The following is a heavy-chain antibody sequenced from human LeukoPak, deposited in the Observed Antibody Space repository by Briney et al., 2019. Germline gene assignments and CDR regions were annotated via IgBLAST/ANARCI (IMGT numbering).Heavy chain of an antibody. D-gene: IGHD6-6*01. CDR1: GFTFGSYN. CDR2: ISTSSSYI. CDR3: ARSAARLRYYYAMDV. V-gene: IGHV3-21*01. J-gene: IGHJ6*02. Sequence: GGSLRLSCAASGFTFGSYNMNWVRQAPGKGLEWVSSISTSSSYIYYADSVKGRFTISRDNAKKSLYLQMNSLRAGDTAVYYCARSAARLRYYYAMDVWGQGTTVTVCS.